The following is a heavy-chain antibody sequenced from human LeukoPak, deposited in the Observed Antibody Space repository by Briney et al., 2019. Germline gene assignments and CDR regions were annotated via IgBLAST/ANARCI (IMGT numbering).Heavy chain of an antibody. CDR1: GFTFSSYA. J-gene: IGHJ4*02. Sequence: GGSLRLSCAASGFTFSSYAMSWVRQAPEKGLEWVSSFSGSGGSTYYADSVKGRFTISRDNSKNTLYLQMNSLRAEDTAVYYCAKDTPLYYYDSSGSDYWGQGTLVTVSS. CDR3: AKDTPLYYYDSSGSDY. CDR2: FSGSGGST. V-gene: IGHV3-23*01. D-gene: IGHD3-22*01.